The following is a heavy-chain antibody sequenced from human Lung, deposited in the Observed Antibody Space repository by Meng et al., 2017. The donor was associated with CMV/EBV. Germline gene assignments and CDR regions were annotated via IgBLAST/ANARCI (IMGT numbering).Heavy chain of an antibody. J-gene: IGHJ6*02. D-gene: IGHD2-2*01. CDR2: IIPILGIA. CDR1: GGTFSSYT. V-gene: IGHV1-69*02. CDR3: ARAFIVVVPAAIGSPYGMDV. Sequence: SVKVSCKASGGTFSSYTISWVRQAPGQGLEWMGRIIPILGIANYAQKFQGRVTITADKSTSTAYMELSSLRSEDTAVYYCARAFIVVVPAAIGSPYGMDVWXQGPXVTVSS.